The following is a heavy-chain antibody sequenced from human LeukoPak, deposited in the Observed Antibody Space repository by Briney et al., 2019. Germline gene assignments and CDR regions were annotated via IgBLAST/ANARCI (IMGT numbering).Heavy chain of an antibody. J-gene: IGHJ5*02. V-gene: IGHV4-4*07. Sequence: PSETLSLTCTVSGGSISSYYWSWIRQPAGKGLEWIGRIYTSGRTNYNPSLKSRVTMSVDTSKNQFSLKRSSVTAADTAVYYCARDIKDYDILTGYSSYWFDPWGQGNLVTVSS. CDR3: ARDIKDYDILTGYSSYWFDP. CDR1: GGSISSYY. D-gene: IGHD3-9*01. CDR2: IYTSGRT.